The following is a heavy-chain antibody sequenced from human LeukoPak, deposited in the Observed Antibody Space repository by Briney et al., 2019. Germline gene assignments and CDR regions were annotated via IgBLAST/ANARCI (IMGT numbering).Heavy chain of an antibody. D-gene: IGHD2-15*01. V-gene: IGHV1-18*01. CDR1: GYTFTSYP. J-gene: IGHJ4*02. Sequence: ASVKVSCKTSGYTFTSYPLTWVRQAPGQGLEWMGWITTYNGNTNYAQKLQGRVTITTDTSTSTAYMELRSLRSDDTAVYYCARDCSGGTCYTSYWGQGTLVTVSS. CDR3: ARDCSGGTCYTSY. CDR2: ITTYNGNT.